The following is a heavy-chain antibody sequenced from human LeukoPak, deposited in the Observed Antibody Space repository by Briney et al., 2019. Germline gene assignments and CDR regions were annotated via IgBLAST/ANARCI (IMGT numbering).Heavy chain of an antibody. V-gene: IGHV3-30*18. J-gene: IGHJ4*02. Sequence: GGSLRLSCAASGSTFSSYGMHWVRQAPGKGLEWVAVISYDGSNKYYADSVKGRFTISRDNSKNTLSLQMNSLRAEDTAVYYCAKDKVGGSGHFWYFDYWGQGTLVTVSS. D-gene: IGHD6-19*01. CDR1: GSTFSSYG. CDR2: ISYDGSNK. CDR3: AKDKVGGSGHFWYFDY.